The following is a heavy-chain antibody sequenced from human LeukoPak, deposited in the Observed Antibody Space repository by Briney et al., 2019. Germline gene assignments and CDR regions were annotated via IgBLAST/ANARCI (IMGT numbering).Heavy chain of an antibody. D-gene: IGHD3-22*01. CDR3: AREQITMIVVASGDDAFDI. J-gene: IGHJ3*02. CDR1: GYTFTSYY. V-gene: IGHV1-46*01. CDR2: INPSGGST. Sequence: ASVKVSYKASGYTFTSYYMHWVRQAPGQGLEWMGIINPSGGSTSYAQKFQGRVTMTRDTSTSTVYMELSSLRSEDTAVYYCAREQITMIVVASGDDAFDIWGQGTMVTVSS.